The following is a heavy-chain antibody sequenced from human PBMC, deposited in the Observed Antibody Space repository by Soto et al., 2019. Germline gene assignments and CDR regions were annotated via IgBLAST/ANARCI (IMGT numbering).Heavy chain of an antibody. J-gene: IGHJ4*02. Sequence: GGSLRLSCAASGFTFSSYWMSWVRQAPGKGLEWVANIKQDGSEKYYVDSVKGRFTISRDNAKNSLYLQMNSLRAEDTAVYYCARGSAHNWNYSPLDYWGQGTLVTVSS. CDR1: GFTFSSYW. CDR3: ARGSAHNWNYSPLDY. V-gene: IGHV3-7*01. CDR2: IKQDGSEK. D-gene: IGHD1-7*01.